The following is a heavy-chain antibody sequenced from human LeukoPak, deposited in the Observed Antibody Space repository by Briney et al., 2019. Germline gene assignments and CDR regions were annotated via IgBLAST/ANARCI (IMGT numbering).Heavy chain of an antibody. CDR1: GFSFYDYS. CDR3: SRAPYSSAPYLEYFQH. Sequence: PGGSLRLSCTASGFSFYDYSMNWVRLAPGKGLEWVSRISSSSTYIYYADSVKGRFSISRDNAKKSVYPQMNSLRAEDTAVYYCSRAPYSSAPYLEYFQHWGHGTLVTVSS. J-gene: IGHJ1*01. CDR2: ISSSSTYI. D-gene: IGHD6-25*01. V-gene: IGHV3-21*01.